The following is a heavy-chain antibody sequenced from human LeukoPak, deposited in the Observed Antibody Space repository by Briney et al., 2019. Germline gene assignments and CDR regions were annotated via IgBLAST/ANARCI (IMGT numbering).Heavy chain of an antibody. V-gene: IGHV3-30*02. CDR2: VQYDGSET. Sequence: QPGGSLRLSCAVPDFIFRRYGMHWVRQAPGKGLQWVSFVQYDGSETQYADFVQGRFTIYRDNSESTLYLQMNSLRVEDSATYYCATDQTPVDVWGRGTTVTVSS. J-gene: IGHJ6*04. CDR1: DFIFRRYG. CDR3: ATDQTPVDV.